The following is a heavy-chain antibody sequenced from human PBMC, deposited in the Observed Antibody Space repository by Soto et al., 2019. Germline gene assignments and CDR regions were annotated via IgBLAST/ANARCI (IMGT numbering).Heavy chain of an antibody. D-gene: IGHD4-17*01. Sequence: SETLSLTCTVSGGSISSGDYYWSWIRQPPGKGLEWIGYIYYSGSTYYNPSLKSRVTISVDTSKNQFSLKLSSVTAADTAVYYCARDLGYGDQYIFDYWGQGTLVTVSS. CDR2: IYYSGST. CDR1: GGSISSGDYY. V-gene: IGHV4-30-4*01. CDR3: ARDLGYGDQYIFDY. J-gene: IGHJ4*02.